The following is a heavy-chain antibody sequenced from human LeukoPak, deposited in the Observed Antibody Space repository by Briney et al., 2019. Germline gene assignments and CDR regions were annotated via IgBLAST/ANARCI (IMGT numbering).Heavy chain of an antibody. J-gene: IGHJ5*02. CDR3: AAPGYSSGYYYR. CDR1: GGSFSGYY. CDR2: INHSGST. D-gene: IGHD3-22*01. Sequence: KPSETLSLTCAVYGGSFSGYYWSWIRQPPGKGLEWIGEINHSGSTNYNPSLKSRVTISVDTSKNQFSLKLSSVTAADTAAYYCAAPGYSSGYYYRWGQGTLVTVSS. V-gene: IGHV4-34*01.